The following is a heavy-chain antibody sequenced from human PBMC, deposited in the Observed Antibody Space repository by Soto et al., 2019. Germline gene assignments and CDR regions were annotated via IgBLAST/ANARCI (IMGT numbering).Heavy chain of an antibody. CDR1: GFTFSTYA. Sequence: QVQLVESGGGVVQPGRSLRLSCVASGFTFSTYAMHWVRQAPGKGLEWVAVIYYDGSNRYYADSVKGRFSISRDNSKNPLYLLMNSLRAEDTAVYYCARAYCSNGVCYYYFDHWGQGTLVTVSS. J-gene: IGHJ4*02. CDR2: IYYDGSNR. D-gene: IGHD2-8*01. CDR3: ARAYCSNGVCYYYFDH. V-gene: IGHV3-33*01.